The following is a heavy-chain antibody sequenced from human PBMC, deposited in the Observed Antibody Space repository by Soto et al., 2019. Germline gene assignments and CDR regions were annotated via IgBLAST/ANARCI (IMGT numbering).Heavy chain of an antibody. J-gene: IGHJ6*02. CDR3: TTACGTTCYWSYYGMDV. Sequence: EVQLVESGGGLVKPGGSLRLSFEASGFIFNNAWMIWVRQSPGKGREWVGHIKSKGDGGTTDYAAPVKGRFIISRDDSKKTLYLQMDSLKTEDTAVYYCTTACGTTCYWSYYGMDVWGQGTTVTVSS. CDR2: IKSKGDGGTT. CDR1: GFIFNNAW. D-gene: IGHD2-2*01. V-gene: IGHV3-15*01.